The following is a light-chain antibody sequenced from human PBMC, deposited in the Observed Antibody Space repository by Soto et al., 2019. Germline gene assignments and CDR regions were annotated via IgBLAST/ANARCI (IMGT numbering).Light chain of an antibody. CDR1: NSDVGGYNY. V-gene: IGLV2-14*01. CDR3: SSYTSIGTLYV. J-gene: IGLJ1*01. Sequence: QSALTQPASVSGSPGQSITISFTGTNSDVGGYNYVSWYQQHPGKAPELMIYEVSHRPSGVSNRFSGSKSDNTASLTISGLQAEDEADYYCSSYTSIGTLYVFGTGTKVTVL. CDR2: EVS.